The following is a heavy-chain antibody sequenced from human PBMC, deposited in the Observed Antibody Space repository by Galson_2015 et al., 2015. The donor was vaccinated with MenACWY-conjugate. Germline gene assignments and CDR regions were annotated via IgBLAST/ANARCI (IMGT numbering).Heavy chain of an antibody. V-gene: IGHV1-18*01. J-gene: IGHJ4*02. CDR2: ISAYNVNT. CDR3: AIFRRFYDTSGLDFDY. Sequence: SVKVSCKASGYIFTAYGISWVRQAPGQGLEWVGWISAYNVNTNYAKKLQGRVTMTTDTSTSTAYMELRSLRSDDTALYYCAIFRRFYDTSGLDFDYWGQGTLVTVSS. CDR1: GYIFTAYG. D-gene: IGHD3-22*01.